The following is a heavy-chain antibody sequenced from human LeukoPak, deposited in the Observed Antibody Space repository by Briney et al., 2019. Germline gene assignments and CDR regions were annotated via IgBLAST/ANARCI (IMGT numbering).Heavy chain of an antibody. Sequence: GGSLRLSCAGSGFTFSSYPMSWVRQAPGKGLQWVSAISNGGGSAYYADSVKGRFTISRDNSKSTLYLQMNSLRAEDTAVYYCAKEGNRYGDYWGQGTLVTVSS. CDR3: AKEGNRYGDY. CDR2: ISNGGGSA. V-gene: IGHV3-23*01. D-gene: IGHD3-9*01. CDR1: GFTFSSYP. J-gene: IGHJ4*02.